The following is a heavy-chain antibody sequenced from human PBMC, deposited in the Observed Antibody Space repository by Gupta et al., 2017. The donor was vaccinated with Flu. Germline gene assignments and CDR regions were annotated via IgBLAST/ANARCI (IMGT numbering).Heavy chain of an antibody. J-gene: IGHJ4*02. CDR2: ISAYNGNT. CDR3: ARDRGVVLRATEFDY. V-gene: IGHV1-18*01. Sequence: QVQLVQSGAEVKKPGASVKVSCKASGYTFSSFGISWVRQAPGQGLERLGWISAYNGNTNFAQKVQGRVTMTTDTSTSTAYMELRSLRSDDTAVYYCARDRGVVLRATEFDYWGQGTLVTVSS. CDR1: GYTFSSFG. D-gene: IGHD2-8*01.